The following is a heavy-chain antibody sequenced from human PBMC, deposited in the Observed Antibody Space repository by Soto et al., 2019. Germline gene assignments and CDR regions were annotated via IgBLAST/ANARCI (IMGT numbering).Heavy chain of an antibody. V-gene: IGHV3-7*01. CDR3: LVTTSAFDI. CDR1: GFTLSNFW. J-gene: IGHJ3*02. D-gene: IGHD4-17*01. Sequence: EVQLVESGGDLAQPGGSLRLSCAASGFTLSNFWVNWVRQAPGKGLEWVANMKQGGIEKNYVDSVKGRFTISRDDTKNSLFLQMNNLRAEDTAVYYCLVTTSAFDIWGRGTTVTVSS. CDR2: MKQGGIEK.